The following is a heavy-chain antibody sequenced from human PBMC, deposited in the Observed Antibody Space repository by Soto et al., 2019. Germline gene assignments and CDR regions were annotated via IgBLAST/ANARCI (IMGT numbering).Heavy chain of an antibody. D-gene: IGHD3-16*01. CDR3: ARGGRGLRGAFDV. Sequence: QEILVESGGGVVQSGTSLRLYCAASGFTFSSFAMHWVRQAPGKGLEWVSVISFNGLSQFYAESVRGRVTVSRDNSKNTLYLQLDSLRPDDTAVYSCARGGRGLRGAFDVWGQGTEVSVS. CDR2: ISFNGLSQ. J-gene: IGHJ3*01. V-gene: IGHV3-30*04. CDR1: GFTFSSFA.